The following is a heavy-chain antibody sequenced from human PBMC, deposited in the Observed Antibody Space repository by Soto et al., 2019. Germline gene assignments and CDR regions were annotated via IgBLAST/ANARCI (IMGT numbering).Heavy chain of an antibody. Sequence: PGGSLRLSCAASGFTFSSYWMSWVRQAPGKGLEWVANIKQDGSEKYYVDSVKGRFTISRDNAKNSLYLQMNSLRAEDTAVYYCAKTRASSGWYLFDYWGQGTLVP. CDR1: GFTFSSYW. CDR3: AKTRASSGWYLFDY. J-gene: IGHJ4*02. CDR2: IKQDGSEK. V-gene: IGHV3-7*01. D-gene: IGHD6-19*01.